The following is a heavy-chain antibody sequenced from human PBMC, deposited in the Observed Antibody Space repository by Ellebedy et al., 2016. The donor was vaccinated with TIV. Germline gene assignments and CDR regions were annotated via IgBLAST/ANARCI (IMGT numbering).Heavy chain of an antibody. Sequence: LSLTXVASGFTFSDFYMAWIRQAPGRGLELVSYISGTSSHISYADSVRGRFTVSRDSAGNSLYLQMNGLTVDDTALYFCARTRGGEFDFWGQGSLVTVSS. CDR2: ISGTSSHI. D-gene: IGHD3-10*01. CDR3: ARTRGGEFDF. J-gene: IGHJ4*02. CDR1: GFTFSDFY. V-gene: IGHV3-11*06.